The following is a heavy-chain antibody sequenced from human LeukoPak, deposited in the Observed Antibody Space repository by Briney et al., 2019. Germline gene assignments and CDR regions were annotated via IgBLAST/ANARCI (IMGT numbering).Heavy chain of an antibody. V-gene: IGHV1-2*02. CDR3: ARDLGIRATYYFDY. CDR1: GYTFTGYY. J-gene: IGHJ4*02. D-gene: IGHD2-15*01. Sequence: ASVKVSCKASGYTFTGYYIHWVRQAPGQGLEWMGWINPNSGGTNYAQKFQGRVTMTRDTSISTAYMELSRLTSDDTAVYYCARDLGIRATYYFDYWGQGSLVTVSS. CDR2: INPNSGGT.